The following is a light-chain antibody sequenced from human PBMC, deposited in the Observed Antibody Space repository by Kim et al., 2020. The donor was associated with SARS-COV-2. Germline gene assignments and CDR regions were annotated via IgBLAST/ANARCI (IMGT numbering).Light chain of an antibody. CDR2: RDS. CDR1: NIGSKH. V-gene: IGLV3-9*01. CDR3: QVWDNNTWV. Sequence: VARGQTATLTGGGDNIGSKHVHWYQQKAGQAPVLVIYRDSSRPAEIPERFSGSNSGNTATLTVSRAQAGDEADYYCQVWDNNTWVFGVGTQLTVL. J-gene: IGLJ3*02.